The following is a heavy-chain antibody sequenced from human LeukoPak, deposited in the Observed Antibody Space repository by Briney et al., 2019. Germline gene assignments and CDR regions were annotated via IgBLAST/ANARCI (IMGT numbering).Heavy chain of an antibody. CDR3: ARDTGSGWFDY. D-gene: IGHD6-19*01. CDR1: GFTFSSYW. V-gene: IGHV3-7*01. Sequence: GGSLRLSCAASGFTFSSYWMSWVRQAPGKGLEWVANIKQDGSEKYYVDSVRGRFTISRDNAKNSLFLQMNSLRAEDTAVYYCARDTGSGWFDYWSQGTLVTVSS. J-gene: IGHJ4*02. CDR2: IKQDGSEK.